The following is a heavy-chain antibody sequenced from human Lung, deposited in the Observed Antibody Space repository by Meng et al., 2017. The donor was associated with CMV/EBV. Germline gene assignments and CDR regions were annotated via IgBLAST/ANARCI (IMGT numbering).Heavy chain of an antibody. D-gene: IGHD2-8*01. CDR1: GFTFINVW. J-gene: IGHJ3*01. CDR3: ATEGYCADGVCSFLAFDF. CDR2: IKSKPDGGTT. V-gene: IGHV3-15*01. Sequence: GESLKISCVASGFTFINVWMSWVRQAPGKGLEWVGRIKSKPDGGTTDYAAPVKGRFSISRDDSLNTLYLEMNSLEPEDTAVYFCATEGYCADGVCSFLAFDFWGQGTXVTVSS.